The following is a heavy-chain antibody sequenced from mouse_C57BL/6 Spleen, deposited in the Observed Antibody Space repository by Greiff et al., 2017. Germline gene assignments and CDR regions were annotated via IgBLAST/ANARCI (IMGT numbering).Heavy chain of an antibody. J-gene: IGHJ4*01. CDR1: GYTFTDYY. D-gene: IGHD2-3*01. Sequence: VQLQQSGPELVKPGASVKISCKASGYTFTDYYMNWVKQSHGKSLEWIGDINPNNGGTSYNQKFKGKATLTVDKSSSTAYMELRSLTSEDSAVYYCARVGLLLYAMDYWGQGTSVTVSS. CDR3: ARVGLLLYAMDY. CDR2: INPNNGGT. V-gene: IGHV1-26*01.